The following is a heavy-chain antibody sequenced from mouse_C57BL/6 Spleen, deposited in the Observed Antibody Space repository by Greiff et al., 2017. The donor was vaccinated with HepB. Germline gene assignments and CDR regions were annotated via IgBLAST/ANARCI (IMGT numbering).Heavy chain of an antibody. CDR2: ISYDGSN. D-gene: IGHD2-1*01. Sequence: EVQLQQSGPGLVKPSQSLSLTCSVTGYSITSGYYWNWIRQFPGNKLEWMGYISYDGSNNYNPSLKNRISITRDTSKNQFFLKLNSVTTEDTATYYCARQIYYDYGAMDYWGQGTSVTVSS. CDR3: ARQIYYDYGAMDY. V-gene: IGHV3-6*01. J-gene: IGHJ4*01. CDR1: GYSITSGYY.